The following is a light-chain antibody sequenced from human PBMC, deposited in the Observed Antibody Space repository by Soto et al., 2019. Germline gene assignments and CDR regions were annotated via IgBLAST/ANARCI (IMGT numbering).Light chain of an antibody. CDR2: AAS. Sequence: DIQMTQSPSSVSASVGDRVTITCRASQGISNYLAWYQQKPGKVPKLLIYAASTLQSGVPSRFSGSGSGTDFTLTISSLQPEDVATYYCQKYNNAPQLTFGGGTKVDIK. J-gene: IGKJ4*01. V-gene: IGKV1-27*01. CDR3: QKYNNAPQLT. CDR1: QGISNY.